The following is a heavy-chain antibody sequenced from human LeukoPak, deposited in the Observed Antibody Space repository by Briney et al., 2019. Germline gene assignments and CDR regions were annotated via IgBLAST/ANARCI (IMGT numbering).Heavy chain of an antibody. CDR3: TRLPLHDSSGPRDY. Sequence: PGGSLRLSCAASGFTFSGSAMHWVRQASGKGLEWVGRIRSKANSYATAYAASVKGRFTISRDDSKNTAYLQMNSLKTEDTAVYYCTRLPLHDSSGPRDYWGQGTLVTVSS. J-gene: IGHJ4*02. D-gene: IGHD3-22*01. V-gene: IGHV3-73*01. CDR2: IRSKANSYAT. CDR1: GFTFSGSA.